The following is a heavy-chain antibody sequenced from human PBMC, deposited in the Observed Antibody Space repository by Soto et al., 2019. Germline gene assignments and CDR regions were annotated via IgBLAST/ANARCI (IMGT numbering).Heavy chain of an antibody. D-gene: IGHD3-22*01. J-gene: IGHJ6*03. Sequence: EVQLVESGGGLVQPGGSLRPSCAASGFSFSNYWMTWVRQAPGKGLEWVANIKPDGSVKYYLDSVKGRFTISRDNAKNSLFLQMDSLRAEDTAVYYCARVLLPAGYYCYYMDVWGEGTTVTVSS. CDR2: IKPDGSVK. V-gene: IGHV3-7*01. CDR1: GFSFSNYW. CDR3: ARVLLPAGYYCYYMDV.